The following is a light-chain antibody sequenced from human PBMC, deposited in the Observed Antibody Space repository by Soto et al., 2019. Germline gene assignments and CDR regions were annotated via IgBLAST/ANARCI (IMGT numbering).Light chain of an antibody. Sequence: QSVLTQPASVSGSPGQSITISCTGTSSDVGGYNYVSWYQQDPGKAPKLLIYEVTKRPSGVSNRFSGSKSGNTASLTISGLQAEDEADYYCSSFGSTNTVLFGGGTKLTVL. CDR3: SSFGSTNTVL. V-gene: IGLV2-14*01. J-gene: IGLJ2*01. CDR2: EVT. CDR1: SSDVGGYNY.